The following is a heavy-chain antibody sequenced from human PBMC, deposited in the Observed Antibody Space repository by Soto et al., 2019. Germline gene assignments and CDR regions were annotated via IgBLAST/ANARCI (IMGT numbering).Heavy chain of an antibody. CDR3: ARARQYYDCEFDP. CDR1: GDSITSGAYY. Sequence: QVQLQESGPGLVKPSQTLSLTCTVSGDSITSGAYYWSWIRQLPGKGLEWIGYISNSGRTYSNPSLKRRLAMSLDTSENQFALKLPSVTAADTAIYFCARARQYYDCEFDPWGQGILVTVSS. J-gene: IGHJ5*02. CDR2: ISNSGRT. V-gene: IGHV4-31*03. D-gene: IGHD3-22*01.